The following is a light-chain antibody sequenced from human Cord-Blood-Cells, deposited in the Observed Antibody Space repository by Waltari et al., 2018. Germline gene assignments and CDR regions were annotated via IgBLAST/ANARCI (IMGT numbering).Light chain of an antibody. CDR1: RSDVGCYNL. Sequence: QSALTQPASVSGSPGQSITISCTGTRSDVGCYNLLSWYQQHPGKAPKLMIYEGSKRPSGVSNRFSGSKSGNTASLTISGLQAEDEADYYCCSYAGSSTVVFGGGTKLTVL. V-gene: IGLV2-23*01. CDR2: EGS. CDR3: CSYAGSSTVV. J-gene: IGLJ2*01.